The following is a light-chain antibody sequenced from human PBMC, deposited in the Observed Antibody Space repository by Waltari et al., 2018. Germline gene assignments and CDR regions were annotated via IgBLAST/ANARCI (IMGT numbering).Light chain of an antibody. V-gene: IGLV1-44*01. Sequence: QSVLXPXTSASGTPGQSVXISFSGRSSHIGSTTVXXYQQLPGTALKLLIYSNNQRPSGXPXXXSXSKSGTSASLAISGLQXEDEADYYCAAWDDSXNGXXFGGGTKLTVL. CDR1: SSHIGSTT. CDR2: SNN. J-gene: IGLJ3*02. CDR3: AAWDDSXNGXX.